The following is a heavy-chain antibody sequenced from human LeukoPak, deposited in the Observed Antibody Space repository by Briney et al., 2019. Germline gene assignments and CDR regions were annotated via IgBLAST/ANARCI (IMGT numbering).Heavy chain of an antibody. V-gene: IGHV3-21*01. CDR1: GFTFSSYS. CDR2: ISISSSYI. Sequence: GGSLRLSCAASGFTFSSYSMNWVRQAPGKGLKWVSSISISSSYIYYAHSVKGRFTISRDKAKNSLYLQMNSLRGEDTAVYYCARDGYYYDSSGYYAVPLDYWGQGTRVTVSS. CDR3: ARDGYYYDSSGYYAVPLDY. D-gene: IGHD3-22*01. J-gene: IGHJ4*02.